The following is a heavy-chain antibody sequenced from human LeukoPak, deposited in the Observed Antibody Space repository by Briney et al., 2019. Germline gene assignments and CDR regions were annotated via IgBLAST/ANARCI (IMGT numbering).Heavy chain of an antibody. V-gene: IGHV3-48*01. Sequence: GGSLRLSCAASGFTFSSYSMNWVRQAPGKGLEWVSYISSSSSTIYYADSVKGRFTISRDNAKNSLYLQMNSLRAEDTAVYYRARDTPYSGYDKDAFDIWGQGTMVTVSS. CDR2: ISSSSSTI. J-gene: IGHJ3*02. CDR1: GFTFSSYS. D-gene: IGHD5-12*01. CDR3: ARDTPYSGYDKDAFDI.